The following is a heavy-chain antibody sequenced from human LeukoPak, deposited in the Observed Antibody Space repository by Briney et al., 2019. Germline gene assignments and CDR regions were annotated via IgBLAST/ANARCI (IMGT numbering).Heavy chain of an antibody. Sequence: ASVKVSCKASGYTFTGYYMHWVRQAPGQRLEWMGWINPNGGGTNYAQKFQGRVTMTRDKSISTAYMELSRLRSDDTAVYYCARDLGYCSGGSCYEFDYWGQGTLVTVSS. V-gene: IGHV1-2*02. CDR1: GYTFTGYY. CDR2: INPNGGGT. D-gene: IGHD2-15*01. CDR3: ARDLGYCSGGSCYEFDY. J-gene: IGHJ4*02.